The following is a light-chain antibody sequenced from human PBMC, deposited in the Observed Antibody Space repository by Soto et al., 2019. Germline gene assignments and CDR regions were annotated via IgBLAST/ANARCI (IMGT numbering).Light chain of an antibody. J-gene: IGKJ1*01. CDR2: GAS. Sequence: EIVLTQSPGTLSLSPGERATLSCRASQSVSSSFLAWYQQKPGQDPRLLSYGASIRATGIPDRFSGSGSGTDFTLTISRMEPEDFAVYYCQKYGRSPWTFGHGNKVEIK. CDR3: QKYGRSPWT. V-gene: IGKV3-20*01. CDR1: QSVSSSF.